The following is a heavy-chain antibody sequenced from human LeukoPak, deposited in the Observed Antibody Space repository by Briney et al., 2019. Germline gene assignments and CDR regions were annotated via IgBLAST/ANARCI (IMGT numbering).Heavy chain of an antibody. V-gene: IGHV1-2*06. CDR3: ARGSYSSSWYN. D-gene: IGHD6-13*01. Sequence: ASVKVSCKASGYTFSGYYMHWVRQAPGQGLEWMGRINSNTGGTIYAQKFQGRVTMTRDTSISTAYMEVSRLISDDTAVYYCARGSYSSSWYNWGQGTLVTVSS. CDR1: GYTFSGYY. J-gene: IGHJ4*02. CDR2: INSNTGGT.